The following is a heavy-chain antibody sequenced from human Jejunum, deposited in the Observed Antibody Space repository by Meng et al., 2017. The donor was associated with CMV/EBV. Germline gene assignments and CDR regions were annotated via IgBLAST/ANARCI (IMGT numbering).Heavy chain of an antibody. Sequence: GQLWESGGGLFRPGESLRRSCAASGFTLSNYWMHWVRQVPGKGLVWVSRINSDASITSYANSVKGRFTISRDNAKNTLYLQMNSLSVEDTAVYYCTRVLSGSSGQFDNWGQGALVTVSS. J-gene: IGHJ4*02. CDR3: TRVLSGSSGQFDN. CDR2: INSDASIT. V-gene: IGHV3-74*01. CDR1: GFTLSNYW. D-gene: IGHD1-26*01.